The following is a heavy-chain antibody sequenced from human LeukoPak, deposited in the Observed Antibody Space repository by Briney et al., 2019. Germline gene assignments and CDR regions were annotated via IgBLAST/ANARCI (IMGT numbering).Heavy chain of an antibody. V-gene: IGHV3-30*02. J-gene: IGHJ4*02. D-gene: IGHD6-19*01. CDR1: GFTFSTYV. CDR3: VADFDY. CDR2: IQSDGNNE. Sequence: GGSLRLSCAASGFTFSTYVMHWVRQAPGKGLEWVALIQSDGNNEYYADSVKGRFTISRDNSKNTPYLQMNSLTAEDTAVYYCVADFDYWGQGTLVTVS.